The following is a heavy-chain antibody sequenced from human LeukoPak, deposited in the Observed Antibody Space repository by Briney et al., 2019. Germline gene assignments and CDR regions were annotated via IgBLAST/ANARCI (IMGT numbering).Heavy chain of an antibody. D-gene: IGHD3-3*01. V-gene: IGHV4-38-2*01. J-gene: IGHJ4*02. CDR2: IYHSGST. CDR3: ARHNRPATNDFWSGYYFRILSPFDY. Sequence: SETLSLTCAVSGYSISSGYYWGWIRQPPGKGLEWIGSIYHSGSTYYNPSLKSRVTISVDTSKNQFSLKLGSVTAADTAVYYCARHNRPATNDFWSGYYFRILSPFDYWGQGTLVTVSS. CDR1: GYSISSGYY.